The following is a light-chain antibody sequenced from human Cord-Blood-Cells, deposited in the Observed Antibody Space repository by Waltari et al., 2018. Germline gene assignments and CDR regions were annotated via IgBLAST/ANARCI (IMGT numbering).Light chain of an antibody. CDR3: QQYDNLP. Sequence: DIQMTQSPSSLSASVGARVTITCQASQDISNYLNWYQQKPGKAPKLLIYDASNLETGVPSRFSGSGSGTDFTFTISSLQPEDIATYYCQQYDNLPFGQGTKLEIK. CDR2: DAS. J-gene: IGKJ2*01. V-gene: IGKV1-33*01. CDR1: QDISNY.